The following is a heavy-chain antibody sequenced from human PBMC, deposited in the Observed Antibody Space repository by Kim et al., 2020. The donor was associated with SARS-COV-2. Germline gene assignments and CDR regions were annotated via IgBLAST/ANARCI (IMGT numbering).Heavy chain of an antibody. V-gene: IGHV3-30*04. J-gene: IGHJ6*02. D-gene: IGHD3-10*01. CDR3: ARDVNGDYGSGGGFYYYGMDV. CDR2: ISYDGSNK. Sequence: GGSLRLSCAASGFTFSSYAMHWVRQAPGKGLEWVAVISYDGSNKYYADSVKGRFTISRDNSKNTLYLQMNSLRAEDTAVYYCARDVNGDYGSGGGFYYYGMDVWGQGTTVTVSS. CDR1: GFTFSSYA.